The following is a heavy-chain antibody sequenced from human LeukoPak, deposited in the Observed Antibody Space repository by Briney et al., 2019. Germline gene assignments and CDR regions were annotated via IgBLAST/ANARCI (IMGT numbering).Heavy chain of an antibody. J-gene: IGHJ4*02. CDR2: IKQDGSEK. Sequence: PGGSLRLSCAASEFTFSSYWMSWVRQAPGKGLEWVANIKQDGSEKYYVDSVKGRFTISRDNAKNSLYLQMNSLRAEDTAVYYCARDGPYYFDYWGQGTLVTVSS. CDR1: EFTFSSYW. V-gene: IGHV3-7*01. CDR3: ARDGPYYFDY. D-gene: IGHD3/OR15-3a*01.